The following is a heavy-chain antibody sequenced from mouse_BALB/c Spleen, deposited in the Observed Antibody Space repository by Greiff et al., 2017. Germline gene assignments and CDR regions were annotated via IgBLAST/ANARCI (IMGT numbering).Heavy chain of an antibody. V-gene: IGHV5-9-3*01. Sequence: EVQLVESGGGLVKPGGSLKLSCAASGFTFSSYAMSWVRQTPEKRLEWVATISSGGSYTYYPDSVKGRFTISRDNAKNTLYLQMSSLRSEDTAMYYCARHGVVDLFDYWGQGTTLTVSS. CDR1: GFTFSSYA. D-gene: IGHD1-1*01. CDR3: ARHGVVDLFDY. J-gene: IGHJ2*01. CDR2: ISSGGSYT.